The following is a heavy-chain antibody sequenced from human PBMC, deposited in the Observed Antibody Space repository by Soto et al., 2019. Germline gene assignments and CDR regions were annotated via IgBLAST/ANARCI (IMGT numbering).Heavy chain of an antibody. CDR3: AKRRGDIVVVPAAIYAYFDY. V-gene: IGHV3-23*01. J-gene: IGHJ4*02. D-gene: IGHD2-2*01. CDR2: ISGSGGST. Sequence: EVQLLESGGGLVQPGGSLRLSCAASGFTFSSYAMSWVRQAPGKGLEWVSAISGSGGSTYYAYSVKGRFTISRDNSKNTMYLQMNSLRAEDTAVYYCAKRRGDIVVVPAAIYAYFDYWGQGSLVTVSS. CDR1: GFTFSSYA.